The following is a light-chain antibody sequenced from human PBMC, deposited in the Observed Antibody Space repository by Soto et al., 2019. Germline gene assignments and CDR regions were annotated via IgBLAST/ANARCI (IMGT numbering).Light chain of an antibody. V-gene: IGKV1-39*01. CDR3: QQSYSTTWT. Sequence: DIQMTQAPSSLPASVGDRVTITCRASQTIGNYLNWYQQRPGKAPNLLISAASTLQSGVPSRFSGSGSGTDFTLTITSLQPEDFATYSCQQSYSTTWTFGQGTKVDIK. CDR2: AAS. CDR1: QTIGNY. J-gene: IGKJ1*01.